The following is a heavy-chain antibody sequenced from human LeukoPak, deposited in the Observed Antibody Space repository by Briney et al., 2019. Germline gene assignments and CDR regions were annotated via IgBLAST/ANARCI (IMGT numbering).Heavy chain of an antibody. J-gene: IGHJ4*02. Sequence: PSETLSLTCTVSGGSISSYYWSWLRQPPGKGLEWIGYIYYCGSTNYNPSLKSRVTISVDTSKNQFSLKLSSVTAADTAVYYCARPAHYGSGSYPYYFDYWGQGTLVTVSS. CDR3: ARPAHYGSGSYPYYFDY. CDR2: IYYCGST. CDR1: GGSISSYY. V-gene: IGHV4-59*01. D-gene: IGHD3-10*01.